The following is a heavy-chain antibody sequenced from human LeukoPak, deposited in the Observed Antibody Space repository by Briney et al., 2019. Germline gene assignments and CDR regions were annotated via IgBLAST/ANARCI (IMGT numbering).Heavy chain of an antibody. Sequence: SSETLSLTCAVSGGSISGPNWWSWVRQPPGKGLEWIGEIYHSGSTNYNPSLKSRVTISVDTSKNQFSLKLSSVTAADTAVYYCARGTYYYGSGSYFYWGQGTLVTVSS. D-gene: IGHD3-10*01. CDR1: GGSISGPNW. J-gene: IGHJ4*02. V-gene: IGHV4-4*02. CDR2: IYHSGST. CDR3: ARGTYYYGSGSYFY.